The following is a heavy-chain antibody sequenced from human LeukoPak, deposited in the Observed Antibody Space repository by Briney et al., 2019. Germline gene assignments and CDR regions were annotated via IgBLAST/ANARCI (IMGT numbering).Heavy chain of an antibody. CDR3: ARDPDAFDI. CDR1: GFTVSSNY. CDR2: IYSGAST. J-gene: IGHJ3*02. V-gene: IGHV3-66*01. Sequence: SGGSLRLSCAASGFTVSSNYMSWVRQAPGKGLERVSVIYSGASTYYADSVKGRFTISRDNSKNTLYLQMNSLRAEDTAVYYCARDPDAFDIWGQGTMVTVSS.